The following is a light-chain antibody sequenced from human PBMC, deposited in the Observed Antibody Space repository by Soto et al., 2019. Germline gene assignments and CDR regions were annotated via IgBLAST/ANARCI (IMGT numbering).Light chain of an antibody. V-gene: IGKV1-39*01. CDR3: LHRYYTLLT. Sequence: DIQMTQSPSSLSESVGDRVTITCRASQSFSSYLNWYQQKPGKAPKLLIYAASSLQSGVPSRFSGRAAGTAFTLDISSLQHEDFATYFCLHRYYTLLTFGGGTKVYSK. CDR2: AAS. J-gene: IGKJ4*01. CDR1: QSFSSY.